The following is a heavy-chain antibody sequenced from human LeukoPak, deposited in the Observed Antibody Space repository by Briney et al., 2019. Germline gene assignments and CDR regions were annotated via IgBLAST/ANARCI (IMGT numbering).Heavy chain of an antibody. Sequence: GESLKISCNATGYSFTHYWIGWVRQMPGKGLEWMGITYPGDADTRYSPSFEGQVTISADKSTTTAYLHWSSLKASDTAMYYCAQSSGYYANFDYWGQGTLVTVFS. V-gene: IGHV5-51*01. CDR3: AQSSGYYANFDY. CDR1: GYSFTHYW. J-gene: IGHJ4*02. D-gene: IGHD3-22*01. CDR2: TYPGDADT.